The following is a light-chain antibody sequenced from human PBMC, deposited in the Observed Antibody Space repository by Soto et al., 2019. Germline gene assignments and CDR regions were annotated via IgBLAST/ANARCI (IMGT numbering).Light chain of an antibody. V-gene: IGLV1-40*01. CDR2: GNI. CDR1: SSNIGADYD. Sequence: QSVLTQPPSASGAPGQRVTISCTGSSSNIGADYDVHWYQHLPGTAPKLIIYGNINRPSGVPDRFSGSKSDTSASLAITGLQAEDEADYYCKSYDSSLSVVFGGGTKLTVL. J-gene: IGLJ2*01. CDR3: KSYDSSLSVV.